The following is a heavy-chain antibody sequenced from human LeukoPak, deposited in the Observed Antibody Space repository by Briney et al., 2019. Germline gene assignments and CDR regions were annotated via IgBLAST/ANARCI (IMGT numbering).Heavy chain of an antibody. CDR3: ARVGCSGGSCSFYYYYYYMDV. J-gene: IGHJ6*03. CDR2: IYSGGST. CDR1: GFTVSSNY. Sequence: PGGSLRLSCAASGFTVSSNYMSWVRQAPGKGLEWVSVIYSGGSTYYADSVKGRFTISRDYSKNTLYLQMNSLRAEDTAVYYCARVGCSGGSCSFYYYYYYMDVWGKGTTVTVSS. V-gene: IGHV3-53*01. D-gene: IGHD2-15*01.